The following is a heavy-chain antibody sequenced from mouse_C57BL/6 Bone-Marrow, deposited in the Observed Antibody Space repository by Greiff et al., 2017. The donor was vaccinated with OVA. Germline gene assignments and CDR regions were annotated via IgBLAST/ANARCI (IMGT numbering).Heavy chain of an antibody. CDR1: GYTFTSYG. D-gene: IGHD6-1*01. Sequence: QVQLQQSGAELARPGASVKLSCKASGYTFTSYGISWVKQRTGQGLEWIGEIYPRSGNTYYNEKFKGKATLTADKSSSTAYMELRSLTSEDSAVYFCARCPLAYWGQGTLVTVSA. CDR3: ARCPLAY. V-gene: IGHV1-81*01. J-gene: IGHJ3*01. CDR2: IYPRSGNT.